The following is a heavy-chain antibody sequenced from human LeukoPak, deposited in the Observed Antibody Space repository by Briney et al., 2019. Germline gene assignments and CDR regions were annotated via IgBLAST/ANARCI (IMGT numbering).Heavy chain of an antibody. J-gene: IGHJ4*02. CDR1: GGTFSSYA. V-gene: IGHV1-69*13. D-gene: IGHD2-8*02. CDR2: IIPIFGTA. Sequence: SVKVSCKASGGTFSSYAISWVRQAPGQGLEWMGGIIPIFGTANYAQKFQGRVTITADESTSTAYMELSSLRSEDTAVYYCARGHVSGGGLYYFNSWGQGTLVTVSS. CDR3: ARGHVSGGGLYYFNS.